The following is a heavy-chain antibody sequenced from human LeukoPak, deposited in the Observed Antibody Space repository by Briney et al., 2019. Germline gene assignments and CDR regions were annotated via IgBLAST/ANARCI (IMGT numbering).Heavy chain of an antibody. V-gene: IGHV3-20*01. CDR2: INWNSGST. CDR1: GFTFDDYG. Sequence: GGSLRLSCAASGFTFDDYGTSWVRQGPGKGLEWVASINWNSGSTDYADFVKGRFTISRDNAKNSLYLQMNSLRAEDTALYHCARDRGGTTSPFFDYWGQGTLVTVSS. CDR3: ARDRGGTTSPFFDY. J-gene: IGHJ4*02. D-gene: IGHD2/OR15-2a*01.